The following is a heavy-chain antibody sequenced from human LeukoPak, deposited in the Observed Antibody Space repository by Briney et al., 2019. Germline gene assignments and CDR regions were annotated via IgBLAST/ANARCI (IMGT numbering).Heavy chain of an antibody. D-gene: IGHD3-10*01. Sequence: SETLSLTCTVSGGSISSSSYYWGWISQPPGKGLEWIGSIYYSGSTYYNPSLKSRVTISVDTSKNQFSLKLSSVTAADTAVYYCARHGSGLRGNLDYWGQGTLVTVSS. CDR2: IYYSGST. CDR1: GGSISSSSYY. J-gene: IGHJ4*02. V-gene: IGHV4-39*01. CDR3: ARHGSGLRGNLDY.